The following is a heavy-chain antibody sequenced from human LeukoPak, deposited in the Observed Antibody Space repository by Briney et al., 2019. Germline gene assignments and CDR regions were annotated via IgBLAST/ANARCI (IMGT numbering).Heavy chain of an antibody. D-gene: IGHD3-10*01. J-gene: IGHJ4*02. CDR1: GFXFSAYS. Sequence: GGSLRLSCAASGFXFSAYSINWVRQAPGKGLEWVSYISSTGTTIYYADSVKGRFTISRDNAKNSLSLQMNSLRGEDTAVYYCARAGGSGTYSAYWGQGTLVTVSS. CDR3: ARAGGSGTYSAY. V-gene: IGHV3-48*01. CDR2: ISSTGTTI.